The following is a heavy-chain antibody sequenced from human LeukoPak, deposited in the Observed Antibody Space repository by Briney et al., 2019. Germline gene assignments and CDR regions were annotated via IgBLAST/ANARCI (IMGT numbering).Heavy chain of an antibody. V-gene: IGHV4-39*01. CDR2: IYYSGST. D-gene: IGHD6-19*01. CDR1: GGSISSSSYY. J-gene: IGHJ4*02. CDR3: ARLNSLGYSSGWYPDY. Sequence: SETLSLTCTVSGGSISSSSYYWGWIRQPPGKGLEWIGSIYYSGSTYYNPSLKSRVTISVDTSKNQFSLKLSSVTAADTAVYYCARLNSLGYSSGWYPDYWGQGTLVTASS.